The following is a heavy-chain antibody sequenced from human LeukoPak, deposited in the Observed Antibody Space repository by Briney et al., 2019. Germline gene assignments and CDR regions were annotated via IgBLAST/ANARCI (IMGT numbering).Heavy chain of an antibody. Sequence: SETLSLTCTVSGGSISSGGYYWSWIRQHPGKGLEWIGYIYYSGSTYYNSSLKSRVTISVDTSKNQFSLKLSSVTAADTAVYYCARDVRVTTSDAFDIWGQGTMVTVSS. V-gene: IGHV4-31*03. CDR3: ARDVRVTTSDAFDI. D-gene: IGHD4-17*01. J-gene: IGHJ3*02. CDR2: IYYSGST. CDR1: GGSISSGGYY.